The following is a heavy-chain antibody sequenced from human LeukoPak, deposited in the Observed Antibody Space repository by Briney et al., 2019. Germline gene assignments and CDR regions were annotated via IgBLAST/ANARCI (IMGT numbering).Heavy chain of an antibody. Sequence: PPETLSLTCTVSGGSISSYYWSWIRQPPGKGLEWIGYIYYSGSTNYNPSLKSRVTISVDTSKNQFSLKLSSVTAADTAVYYCARETYYYDSSGYPTSDAFDIWGQGTMVTASS. D-gene: IGHD3-22*01. CDR2: IYYSGST. V-gene: IGHV4-59*01. CDR1: GGSISSYY. J-gene: IGHJ3*02. CDR3: ARETYYYDSSGYPTSDAFDI.